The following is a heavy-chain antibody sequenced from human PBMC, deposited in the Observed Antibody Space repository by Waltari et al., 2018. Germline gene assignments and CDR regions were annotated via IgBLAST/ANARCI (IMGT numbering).Heavy chain of an antibody. J-gene: IGHJ4*02. V-gene: IGHV3-21*01. Sequence: EVQLVESGGGLVKPGGSLRLSCAASGFTFSNYSMNWVRQAPGKGLEWVSSISSSISYIYYADSVKCRFTISRDNAKNSLYLQMNSLRAEDTAVYYCARGSFDLFDYWGQGTLVTVSS. CDR1: GFTFSNYS. D-gene: IGHD1-26*01. CDR2: ISSSISYI. CDR3: ARGSFDLFDY.